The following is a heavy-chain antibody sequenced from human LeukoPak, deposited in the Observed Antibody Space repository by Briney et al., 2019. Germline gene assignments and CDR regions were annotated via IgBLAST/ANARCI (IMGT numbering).Heavy chain of an antibody. D-gene: IGHD3-22*01. V-gene: IGHV3-23*01. J-gene: IGHJ4*02. CDR1: GFTFSSYG. Sequence: GGSLRLSCAASGFTFSSYGMSWVRQAPGKGLEWVSAISGNGGSTYYADSVKGRFTISRDNSKNTLYLQMNSLRAEDTAVYYCAKGYYYDSSGYYWNRGPADYWGQGTLVTVSS. CDR3: AKGYYYDSSGYYWNRGPADY. CDR2: ISGNGGST.